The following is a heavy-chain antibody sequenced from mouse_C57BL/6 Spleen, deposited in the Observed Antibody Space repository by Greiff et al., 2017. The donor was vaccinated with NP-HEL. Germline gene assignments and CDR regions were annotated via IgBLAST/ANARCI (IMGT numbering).Heavy chain of an antibody. Sequence: EVQLVESGPELVKPGASVKIPCKASGYTFTDYNMDWVKQSHGKSLEWIGDINPNNGGTIYNQKFKGKATLTVDKSSSTAYMELRSLTSEDTAVYYCARAYYYGSSYTYYAMDYWGQGTSVTVSS. J-gene: IGHJ4*01. CDR1: GYTFTDYN. V-gene: IGHV1-18*01. CDR3: ARAYYYGSSYTYYAMDY. D-gene: IGHD1-1*01. CDR2: INPNNGGT.